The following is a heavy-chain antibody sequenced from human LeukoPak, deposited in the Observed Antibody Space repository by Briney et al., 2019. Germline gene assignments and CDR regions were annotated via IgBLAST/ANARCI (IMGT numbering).Heavy chain of an antibody. CDR3: AKERGGQDWYFDL. Sequence: GGSLRLSCAASGFTFSSYWMHWVPQAPGKGLVWVSRINSDGRSTSYADPVKGRFTISRDNSKNTLYLQMNSLRAEDTAMYYCAKERGGQDWYFDLWGRGALVTVSS. CDR2: INSDGRST. V-gene: IGHV3-74*01. J-gene: IGHJ2*01. D-gene: IGHD3-10*01. CDR1: GFTFSSYW.